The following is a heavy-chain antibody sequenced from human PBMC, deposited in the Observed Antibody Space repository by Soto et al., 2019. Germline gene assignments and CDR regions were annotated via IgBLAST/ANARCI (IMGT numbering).Heavy chain of an antibody. CDR3: ARGEQYSGRIFEY. D-gene: IGHD1-26*01. V-gene: IGHV6-1*01. Sequence: SQTLSLTCAITVYSVSSNSAGWIWVIQSPSRGLEWLGRTYYRSKWYYEYAVSVRGRITINPDTSKNQYSLQLNSVTPEDTAVYFCARGEQYSGRIFEYWGQGTLFLVSS. CDR1: VYSVSSNSAG. J-gene: IGHJ4*01. CDR2: TYYRSKWYY.